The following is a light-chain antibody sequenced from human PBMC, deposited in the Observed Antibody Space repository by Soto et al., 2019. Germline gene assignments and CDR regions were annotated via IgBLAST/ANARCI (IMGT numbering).Light chain of an antibody. V-gene: IGLV2-14*01. Sequence: QSALTQPASLSGSPGQSITISCTGTSSDIGAYDYVSWFQQHPGKAPKLMISEVNNRPSGVSNRFSGSKSGNTAYLTISGLQVEDEGDYYCSSYRSSTTYVFGTGTKVTVL. CDR2: EVN. CDR3: SSYRSSTTYV. CDR1: SSDIGAYDY. J-gene: IGLJ1*01.